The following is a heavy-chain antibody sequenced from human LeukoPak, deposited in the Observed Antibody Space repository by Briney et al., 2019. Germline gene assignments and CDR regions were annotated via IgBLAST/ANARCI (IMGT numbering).Heavy chain of an antibody. CDR3: ARSSDYGDYD. CDR1: GGSVNSGGYY. D-gene: IGHD4-17*01. CDR2: IYYSGRT. V-gene: IGHV4-31*03. J-gene: IGHJ4*02. Sequence: PSQALSLTCTVSGGSVNSGGYYWTWIRQHPGKGLEWLGYIYYSGRTYYNPSLKSRITISLDTSKNQFSLNLTSVSAADTAFYFCARSSDYGDYDWGQGTLITVSS.